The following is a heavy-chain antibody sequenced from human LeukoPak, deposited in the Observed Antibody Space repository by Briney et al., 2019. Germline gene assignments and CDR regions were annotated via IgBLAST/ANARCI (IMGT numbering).Heavy chain of an antibody. D-gene: IGHD6-13*01. CDR2: INSDGSST. CDR3: ASIAAAGEFDY. V-gene: IGHV3-74*01. Sequence: PGGSLRLSCAASGFTFSSYWMHWVRQAPGKGLVWVSRINSDGSSTSYADSVKGRFTISRDNAKNTLYLQMNSLRAEDTAVYYCASIAAAGEFDYWGQGTLVTVSS. CDR1: GFTFSSYW. J-gene: IGHJ4*02.